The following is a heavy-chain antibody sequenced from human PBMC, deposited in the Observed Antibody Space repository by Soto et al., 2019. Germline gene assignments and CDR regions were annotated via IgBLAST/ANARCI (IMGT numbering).Heavy chain of an antibody. J-gene: IGHJ4*02. Sequence: QVQLVQSGAEVREPGASVKVSCKASGYSFSSLDTNWVRQTARQGLDWMGWMEPSTGRTAYAQKFQGRVTKTRDTSINTAYMELTTLTSDDTAFFYCARGVSAGVDYCGQGSLVIVSS. CDR1: GYSFSSLD. CDR3: ARGVSAGVDY. D-gene: IGHD3-10*01. V-gene: IGHV1-8*01. CDR2: MEPSTGRT.